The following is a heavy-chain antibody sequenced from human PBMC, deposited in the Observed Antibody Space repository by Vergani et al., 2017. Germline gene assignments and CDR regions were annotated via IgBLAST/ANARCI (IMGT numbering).Heavy chain of an antibody. CDR3: ASLRLGELSFDY. Sequence: QLQLQESGPGLVKPSETLSLTCTVSGGSISSYYWCWIRQPPGKGLEWIGYINYSGSTNYNPSLTSLVTISVDSSKNQFSLKLSSVTAAATAVSYCASLRLGELSFDYWGQGTLVTVSS. J-gene: IGHJ4*02. D-gene: IGHD3-16*02. CDR2: INYSGST. CDR1: GGSISSYY. V-gene: IGHV4-59*01.